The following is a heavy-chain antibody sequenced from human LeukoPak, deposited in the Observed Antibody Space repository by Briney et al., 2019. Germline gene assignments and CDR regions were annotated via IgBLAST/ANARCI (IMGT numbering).Heavy chain of an antibody. J-gene: IGHJ4*02. CDR2: ISGSGGST. CDR1: GFTFSSYA. Sequence: PGGSLRLSCAASGFTFSSYAMSWVRQAPGKGLEWVSAISGSGGSTYYADSVKGRFTISRDNSKNTLYLQMNSLRAEDTAVYYCAKEGTYYDFWSGYRGGHFDHWGQGTLVTVSS. D-gene: IGHD3-3*01. V-gene: IGHV3-23*01. CDR3: AKEGTYYDFWSGYRGGHFDH.